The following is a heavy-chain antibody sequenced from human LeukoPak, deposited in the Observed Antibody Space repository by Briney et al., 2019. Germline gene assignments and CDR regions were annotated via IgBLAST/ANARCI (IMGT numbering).Heavy chain of an antibody. CDR1: GFTLSSYW. CDR2: IKQDGSDK. Sequence: GGSLRPSCAASGFTLSSYWMGWVRQAPGKGLEWVANIKQDGSDKYYVDSVKGRFTISRDNAKNSLFLQMNSLRAEDTAVYYCARGLGYSYGNGDYWGQGTLVTVSS. J-gene: IGHJ4*02. D-gene: IGHD5-18*01. CDR3: ARGLGYSYGNGDY. V-gene: IGHV3-7*01.